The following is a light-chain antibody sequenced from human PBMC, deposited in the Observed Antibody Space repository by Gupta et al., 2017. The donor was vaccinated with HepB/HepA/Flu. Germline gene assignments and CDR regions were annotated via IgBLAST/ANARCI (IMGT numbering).Light chain of an antibody. V-gene: IGLV1-40*01. CDR3: QSYDNNLSGHVV. J-gene: IGLJ2*01. CDR2: GNS. Sequence: QSVLTQPPSVSGAPGQSVTIPCPGSSSTIGADYDVHWYQQLPGTAPKLLIYGNSNRPSGVPDRFSGSKSGTSASLAITGLQAEDEADYYCQSYDNNLSGHVVFGGGTKLTVL. CDR1: SSTIGADYD.